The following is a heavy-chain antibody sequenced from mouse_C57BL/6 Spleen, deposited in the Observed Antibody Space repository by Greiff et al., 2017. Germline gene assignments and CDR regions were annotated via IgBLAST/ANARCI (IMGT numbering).Heavy chain of an antibody. CDR2: ISSGGSYT. V-gene: IGHV5-6*01. CDR1: GFTFSSYG. D-gene: IGHD4-1*01. Sequence: EVKLMESGGDLVKPGGSLKLSCAASGFTFSSYGMSWVRQTPDKRLEWVATISSGGSYTYYPDSVKGRFTISRDNAKNTLYLQMSSLKSEDTAMYYCARQGLGEAWFAYWGQGTLVTVSA. CDR3: ARQGLGEAWFAY. J-gene: IGHJ3*01.